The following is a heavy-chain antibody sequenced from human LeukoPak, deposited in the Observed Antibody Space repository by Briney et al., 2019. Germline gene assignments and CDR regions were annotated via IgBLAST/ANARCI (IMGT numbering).Heavy chain of an antibody. CDR3: AKVRWDHRELLLSLDY. V-gene: IGHV3-48*01. CDR2: ISSSSSLI. J-gene: IGHJ4*02. CDR1: GFTFSSNG. D-gene: IGHD1-26*01. Sequence: GGSLRLSCAVSGFTFSSNGFHWVRQATGQGLEWISYISSSSSLISYADSVKVRITLSTDNAKDSLYLQMHSVRAEDTAVYYCAKVRWDHRELLLSLDYWGQGTLVTVSS.